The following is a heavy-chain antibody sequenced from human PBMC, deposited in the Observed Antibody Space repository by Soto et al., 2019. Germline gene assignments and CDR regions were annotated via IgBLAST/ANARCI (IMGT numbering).Heavy chain of an antibody. J-gene: IGHJ6*03. CDR1: GFTFISYA. D-gene: IGHD3-3*01. Sequence: GGSLRLSYTASGFTFISYAMSWIRQAPGKGLEWVSAIIGSGGSTYYADSVKGRFTISRDNSKNTLYLQMNSLRAEDTAVYYCEKDPFYDFWSGHPSGYMDVWGKGTTVTVS. CDR2: IIGSGGST. V-gene: IGHV3-23*01. CDR3: EKDPFYDFWSGHPSGYMDV.